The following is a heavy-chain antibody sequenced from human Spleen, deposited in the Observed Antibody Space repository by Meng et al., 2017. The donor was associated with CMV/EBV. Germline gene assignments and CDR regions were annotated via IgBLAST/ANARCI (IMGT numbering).Heavy chain of an antibody. J-gene: IGHJ3*02. D-gene: IGHD4-11*01. Sequence: ASVKVSCKASGYTFTGYYMHWVRQAPGQGLEWMGWINPNSGGTKYAQKFQGRVTMTRDTSISTAYMELSRLRSDDTAVYYCARGNDFSDAFDIWGQGTMVTVSS. CDR2: INPNSGGT. CDR3: ARGNDFSDAFDI. V-gene: IGHV1-2*02. CDR1: GYTFTGYY.